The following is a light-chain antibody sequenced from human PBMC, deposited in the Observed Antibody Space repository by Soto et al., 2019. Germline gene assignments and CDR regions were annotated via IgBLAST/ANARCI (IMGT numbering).Light chain of an antibody. J-gene: IGLJ1*01. CDR3: SSYSISTAYL. V-gene: IGLV2-14*01. CDR2: EVS. CDR1: SSDVGGYDY. Sequence: QSALTRPASVSGSPGQAITISCTGTSSDVGGYDYVSWYQLHPGKAPKLMVFEVSNRPSGVSYRLSGSKSGNTASLTISGLQAEDEADYFCSSYSISTAYLFGTGTKVTVL.